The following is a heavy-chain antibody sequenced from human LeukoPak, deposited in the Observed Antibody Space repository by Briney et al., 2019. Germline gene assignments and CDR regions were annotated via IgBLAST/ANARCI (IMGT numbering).Heavy chain of an antibody. V-gene: IGHV3-7*01. J-gene: IGHJ4*02. CDR3: AREAEGRFLERSIEQAG. Sequence: GGSLRLSCAASGFTFSRYWMSWVRQAPGKGLEWVANRKQDGGEKYYVDSVKGRFTISRDNAKNSLYLQMNSLRAEDTAVYYCAREAEGRFLERSIEQAGGGQGTLVTVSS. D-gene: IGHD3-3*01. CDR1: GFTFSRYW. CDR2: RKQDGGEK.